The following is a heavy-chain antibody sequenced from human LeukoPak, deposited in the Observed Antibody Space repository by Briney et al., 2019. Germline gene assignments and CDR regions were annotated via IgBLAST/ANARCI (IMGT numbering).Heavy chain of an antibody. J-gene: IGHJ4*02. V-gene: IGHV2-70*01. CDR3: ARIYSSGWSNDY. CDR2: IDWDDDK. D-gene: IGHD6-19*01. CDR1: GISLSTSGGG. Sequence: SGPALLKPTPTLTLTCTFSGISLSTSGGGVSWIRQPPGKAVEWLAVIDWDDDKYYSTSLKTRLTNSNDTSKNQVVLIMTNMDPVDTATYYCARIYSSGWSNDYWGQGTLVTVSS.